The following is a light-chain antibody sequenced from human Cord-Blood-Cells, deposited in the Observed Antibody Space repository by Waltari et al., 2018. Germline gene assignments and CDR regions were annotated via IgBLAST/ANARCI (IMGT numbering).Light chain of an antibody. Sequence: DILLTHSPGTLSLSPGERATLSCRASQSISNDYLAWYQHKPRQAPRLLIYGASTTATGIPNSFSGSGAVDDFTLTSSRLEPEDVALYCCQQYNSPTTFGEGTKVDIK. CDR3: QQYNSPTT. V-gene: IGKV3-20*01. J-gene: IGKJ1*01. CDR1: QSISNDY. CDR2: GAS.